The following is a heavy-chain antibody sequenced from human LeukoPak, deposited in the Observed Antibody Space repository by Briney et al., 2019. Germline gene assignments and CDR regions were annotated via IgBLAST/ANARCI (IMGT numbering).Heavy chain of an antibody. Sequence: GGSLRLSCATSGFTFSSYWMSWVRQVPGKGLEWVASIGQDGSAKTYVDSVKGRFTISRDNAKNSLYLQMNSLRAEDTALYYCVKAYSSSWLKTDAFDIWGQGTMVTVSS. CDR2: IGQDGSAK. J-gene: IGHJ3*02. CDR3: VKAYSSSWLKTDAFDI. V-gene: IGHV3-7*03. CDR1: GFTFSSYW. D-gene: IGHD6-13*01.